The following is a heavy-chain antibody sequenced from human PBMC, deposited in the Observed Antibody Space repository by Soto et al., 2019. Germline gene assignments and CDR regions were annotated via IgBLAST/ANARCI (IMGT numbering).Heavy chain of an antibody. CDR2: ISGSGGST. Sequence: EVQLSESGGGLVQPGGSLRLSCAASGFTFSSYAMNWVRQAPGKGLEWVSAISGSGGSTYYADSVKGRFTISRDNSKNTLYLQMHSLRAEDTAVYYCAKEVYCSSTSCYYYMDVWGKGTTVTVSS. CDR1: GFTFSSYA. D-gene: IGHD2-2*01. CDR3: AKEVYCSSTSCYYYMDV. V-gene: IGHV3-23*01. J-gene: IGHJ6*03.